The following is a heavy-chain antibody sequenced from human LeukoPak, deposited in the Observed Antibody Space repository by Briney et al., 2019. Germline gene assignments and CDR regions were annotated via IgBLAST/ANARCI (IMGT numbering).Heavy chain of an antibody. J-gene: IGHJ4*02. D-gene: IGHD3-3*01. CDR1: GFTFSSYW. CDR2: IKQDGSEK. V-gene: IGHV3-7*01. CDR3: ARETNDFRSGRRIDY. Sequence: GGSLRLSCAASGFTFSSYWMTWVRQAPGKGLEWVANIKQDGSEKYYADSVKGRFTISRDNAKNSLYLQMNSLRAEDTAVYYCARETNDFRSGRRIDYWGQGTLVTVSS.